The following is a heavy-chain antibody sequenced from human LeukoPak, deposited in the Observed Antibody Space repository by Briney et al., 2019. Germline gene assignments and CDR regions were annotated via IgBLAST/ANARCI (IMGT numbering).Heavy chain of an antibody. CDR2: IYYSGST. V-gene: IGHV4-59*01. D-gene: IGHD6-13*01. CDR3: ARGGIGAAGPVGY. Sequence: PSETLSLTCTVSGGSISRYYWSWIRQPPGKRLEWIGYIYYSGSTNYNPSLKSRVTISVDTSKNQFSLKLSSVTAADTAVCYCARGGIGAAGPVGYWGQGTLVTVSS. J-gene: IGHJ4*02. CDR1: GGSISRYY.